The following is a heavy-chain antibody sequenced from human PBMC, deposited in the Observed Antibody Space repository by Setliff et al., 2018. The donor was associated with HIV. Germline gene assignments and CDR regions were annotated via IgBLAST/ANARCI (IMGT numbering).Heavy chain of an antibody. J-gene: IGHJ3*01. V-gene: IGHV1-69*05. CDR3: ATEGASTTYQRAGALDV. Sequence: SVKVSCKSSAGSFSIFAVNWVRQAPGQGLEWMGGMTTIFSTTNYARKFQGRVTITTDESTGTAYMELSDLKSEDTAMYYCATEGASTTYQRAGALDVWGQGTMVTVSS. D-gene: IGHD2-2*01. CDR2: MTTIFSTT. CDR1: AGSFSIFA.